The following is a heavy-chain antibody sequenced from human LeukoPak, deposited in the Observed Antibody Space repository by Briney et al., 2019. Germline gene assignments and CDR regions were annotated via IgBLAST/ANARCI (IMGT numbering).Heavy chain of an antibody. CDR1: GYTFTSYG. V-gene: IGHV1-18*01. J-gene: IGHJ6*03. CDR3: ARDLVPAATSYYYYYMDV. Sequence: ASVRVSCKASGYTFTSYGISWVRQAPGQGLEWMGWSSGYNGNTNYAQKLQGRVTMTTDTSTSTAYMELRSLRSDDTAVYYCARDLVPAATSYYYYYMDVWGKGTTVTVSS. CDR2: SSGYNGNT. D-gene: IGHD2-2*01.